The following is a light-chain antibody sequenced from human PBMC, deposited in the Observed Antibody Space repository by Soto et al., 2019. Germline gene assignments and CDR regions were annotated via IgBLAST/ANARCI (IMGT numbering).Light chain of an antibody. CDR1: SSDVGSYRY. Sequence: QSALTQPRSVSGSPGQSVAISCTGTSSDVGSYRYVSWYQHLPGKAPKLIIYNVDRRPSGVPDRFSGSKSGNSASLTISGLQTDDDSDYYCCSYAGSYTLVVCGGGTKLTVL. CDR3: CSYAGSYTLVV. J-gene: IGLJ3*02. CDR2: NVD. V-gene: IGLV2-11*01.